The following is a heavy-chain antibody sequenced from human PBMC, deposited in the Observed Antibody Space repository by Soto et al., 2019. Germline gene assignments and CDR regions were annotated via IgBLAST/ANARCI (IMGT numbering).Heavy chain of an antibody. CDR3: QRDLVNETYYFDY. CDR1: GGSISSGGYY. CDR2: IYYSGST. D-gene: IGHD1-1*01. J-gene: IGHJ4*02. Sequence: SETLSLTCTVSGGSISSGGYYWSWIRQHPGKGLEWIGYIYYSGSTYYNPSLKSRVTISVDTSKNQFSLKLSSVTAADTAVYYCQRDLVNETYYFDYWGQGTLVTVSS. V-gene: IGHV4-31*03.